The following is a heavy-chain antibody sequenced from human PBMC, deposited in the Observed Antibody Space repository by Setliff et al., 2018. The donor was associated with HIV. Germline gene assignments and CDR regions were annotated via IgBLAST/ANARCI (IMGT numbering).Heavy chain of an antibody. CDR3: ARAGYYDSSGHNGLDY. Sequence: SETLSLTCAVSGGSINSGGYSWSWIRQPPGKGLEWIGYIYHSGSTYYNPSLKSRVTISVDRSKNQFSLKLSSVTAADTAVYYCARAGYYDSSGHNGLDYWGQGTLVTVSS. CDR1: GGSINSGGYS. V-gene: IGHV4-30-2*01. D-gene: IGHD3-22*01. J-gene: IGHJ4*02. CDR2: IYHSGST.